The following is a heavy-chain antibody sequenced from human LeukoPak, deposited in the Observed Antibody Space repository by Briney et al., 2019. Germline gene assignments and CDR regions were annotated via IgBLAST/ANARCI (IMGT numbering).Heavy chain of an antibody. CDR1: GFTFSSYE. CDR3: ARGDGYNAFDD. Sequence: GGSLRLSCAASGFTFSSYEMNWVRQAPGKGLEWVSYISCSGSTIDYADSVKGRFTISRDNAKNSLYLQMNSLRAEDTAVYYCARGDGYNAFDDWGQGTLVTVSS. V-gene: IGHV3-48*03. J-gene: IGHJ4*02. CDR2: ISCSGSTI. D-gene: IGHD5-24*01.